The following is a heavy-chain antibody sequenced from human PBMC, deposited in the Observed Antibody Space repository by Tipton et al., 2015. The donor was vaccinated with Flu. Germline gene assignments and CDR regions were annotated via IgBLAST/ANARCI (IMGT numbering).Heavy chain of an antibody. CDR1: GYFIRENFY. CDR3: ATTPPGTGGYHRD. V-gene: IGHV4-38-2*01. Sequence: TLSLTCAVSGYFIRENFYWGWMRQSPGKGLEWIGNIHNTGTTFYNPSLRNRITMSIDTSNNHFSLSLSLVTAADTAMYYCATTPPGTGGYHRDWGQGTLVTVSS. J-gene: IGHJ4*02. D-gene: IGHD2-8*02. CDR2: IHNTGTT.